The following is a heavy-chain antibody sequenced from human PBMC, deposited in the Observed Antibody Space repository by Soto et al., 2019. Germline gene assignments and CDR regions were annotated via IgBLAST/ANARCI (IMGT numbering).Heavy chain of an antibody. V-gene: IGHV3-33*01. J-gene: IGHJ4*02. CDR2: IWYDGSNK. CDR3: ARDQGRGYSYGFEH. Sequence: PGGSLRLSCAASGFTFSSYGMHWVRQAPGKGLEWVAVIWYDGSNKYYADSVKGRFTISRDNSKNTLYLQMNSLRAEDTAVYYCARDQGRGYSYGFEHWGQGNLLTVSS. CDR1: GFTFSSYG. D-gene: IGHD5-18*01.